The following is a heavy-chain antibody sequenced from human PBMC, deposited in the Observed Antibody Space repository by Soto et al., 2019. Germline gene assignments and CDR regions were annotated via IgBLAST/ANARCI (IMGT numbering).Heavy chain of an antibody. CDR2: ISSSSSTI. CDR1: GFTFSSYS. Sequence: GGSLRLSCAASGFTFSSYSMNWVRQAPGKGLEWVSYISSSSSTIYYADSVKGRFTISRDNAKNSLYLQMNSLRDEDTAVYYCARGDSSGWTPYYYGMDVWGQGTTVTVSS. V-gene: IGHV3-48*02. D-gene: IGHD6-19*01. CDR3: ARGDSSGWTPYYYGMDV. J-gene: IGHJ6*02.